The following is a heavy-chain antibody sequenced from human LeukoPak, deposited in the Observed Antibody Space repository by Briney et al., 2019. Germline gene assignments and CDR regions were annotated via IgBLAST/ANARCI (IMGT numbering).Heavy chain of an antibody. J-gene: IGHJ4*02. CDR3: AKDRYYYDSSGYKPYFDS. Sequence: GGSLRLSCAASGLTFSNYAMSWVRQAPGKGLEWVSGTSGSGGGTYYADSVKGRFTISRDNSKNTLYLQMSSLRAEDTAVYYCAKDRYYYDSSGYKPYFDSWGQGTLVTVSS. D-gene: IGHD3-22*01. V-gene: IGHV3-23*01. CDR2: TSGSGGGT. CDR1: GLTFSNYA.